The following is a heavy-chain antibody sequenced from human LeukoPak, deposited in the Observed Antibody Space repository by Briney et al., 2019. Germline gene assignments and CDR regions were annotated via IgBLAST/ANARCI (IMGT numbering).Heavy chain of an antibody. Sequence: SVKVSCKASGGTFSSYAISWARQAPGQGLEWMGGIIPIFGTANYAQKFQGRVTITADESTSTAYMELSSLRSEDTAVYYCARARTVAGYYYYYGMDVWGQGTTVTASS. CDR3: ARARTVAGYYYYYGMDV. CDR1: GGTFSSYA. D-gene: IGHD6-19*01. V-gene: IGHV1-69*13. J-gene: IGHJ6*02. CDR2: IIPIFGTA.